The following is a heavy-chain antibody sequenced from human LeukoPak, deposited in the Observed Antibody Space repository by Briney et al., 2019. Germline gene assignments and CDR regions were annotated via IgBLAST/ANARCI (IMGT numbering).Heavy chain of an antibody. CDR2: IKQDGSEK. J-gene: IGHJ4*02. D-gene: IGHD2-15*01. CDR1: GFTLSSYW. Sequence: GGSLRLSCMVSGFTLSSYWMTWVRQAPGKGLEWVANIKQDGSEKYYVDSVKGRFTISRDNAKNSLYLQMNSLRAEDTAVYYCARDGGRKDDYWGQGTLVTVSS. CDR3: ARDGGRKDDY. V-gene: IGHV3-7*01.